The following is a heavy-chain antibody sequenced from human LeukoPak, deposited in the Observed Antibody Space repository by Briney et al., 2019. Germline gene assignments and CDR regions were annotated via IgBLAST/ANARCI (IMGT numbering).Heavy chain of an antibody. J-gene: IGHJ6*03. D-gene: IGHD6-13*01. CDR3: ARDGIAAAGISGAYYMDV. Sequence: ASVKVSCKASGYTFTAYYMHWVRQAPGQGLEWMGWINPNSGGTNYAQKFQGRVIMTRDTSISTAYMELSRLRSDDTAVYYCARDGIAAAGISGAYYMDVWGKGTTVTISS. CDR1: GYTFTAYY. CDR2: INPNSGGT. V-gene: IGHV1-2*02.